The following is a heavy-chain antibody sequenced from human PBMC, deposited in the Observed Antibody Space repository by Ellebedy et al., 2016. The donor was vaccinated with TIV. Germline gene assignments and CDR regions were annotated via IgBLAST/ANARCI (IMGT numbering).Heavy chain of an antibody. V-gene: IGHV1-18*01. J-gene: IGHJ4*02. D-gene: IGHD6-13*01. CDR3: AREGSWYSSSWSDY. CDR1: GYTFTSYG. CDR2: VNAGSGNT. Sequence: ASVKVSCXASGYTFTSYGISWVRQAPGQSLEWMGWVNAGSGNTNYAQKLQGRVTMTTDTSTSTAYMELRSLRSDDTAVYYCAREGSWYSSSWSDYWGQGTLVTVSS.